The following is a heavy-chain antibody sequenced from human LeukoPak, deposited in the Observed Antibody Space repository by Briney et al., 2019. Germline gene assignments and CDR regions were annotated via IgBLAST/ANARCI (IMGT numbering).Heavy chain of an antibody. Sequence: GGSLRLSCAASGFTFSSYEMNWVRQVPGKGLEWVSYISSSGSTIYYADSVKGRFTISRDNAKNSLYLQMNSLRAEDTAVYYCAELGITMIGGVWGKGTTVSVSS. V-gene: IGHV3-48*03. J-gene: IGHJ6*04. CDR3: AELGITMIGGV. CDR1: GFTFSSYE. D-gene: IGHD3-10*02. CDR2: ISSSGSTI.